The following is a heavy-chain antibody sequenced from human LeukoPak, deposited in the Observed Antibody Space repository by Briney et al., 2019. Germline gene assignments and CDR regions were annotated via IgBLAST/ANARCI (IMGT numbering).Heavy chain of an antibody. CDR3: ARREVGATLGD. CDR1: GFTFSTYS. CDR2: ISSGSSYI. D-gene: IGHD1-26*01. Sequence: GGSLRLSCAASGFTFSTYSMDWVRRAPGKGLEWVSCISSGSSYIYYADSVKGRFTISRDNAKNSLYLQMNSLRAEDTALYYCARREVGATLGDWGQGTLVTVSS. J-gene: IGHJ4*02. V-gene: IGHV3-21*01.